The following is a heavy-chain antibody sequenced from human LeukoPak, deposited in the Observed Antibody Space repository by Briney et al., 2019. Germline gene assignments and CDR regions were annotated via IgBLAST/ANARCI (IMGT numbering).Heavy chain of an antibody. D-gene: IGHD2-21*01. CDR1: GFTYSSYA. CDR3: ARDVAGDY. V-gene: IGHV3-30-3*01. CDR2: ISYDGSNK. Sequence: GGSLRLSCAASGFTYSSYAMHWVSQAPGKGLEWVAVISYDGSNKYYADSVKGRFTISRDNSKNTLYLQMNSLRAEDTAVYYCARDVAGDYWGQGTLVTVSS. J-gene: IGHJ4*02.